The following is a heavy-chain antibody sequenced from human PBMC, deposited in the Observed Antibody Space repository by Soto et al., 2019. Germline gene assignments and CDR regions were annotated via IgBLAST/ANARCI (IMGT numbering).Heavy chain of an antibody. D-gene: IGHD6-19*01. CDR1: GFTFTSSA. V-gene: IGHV1-58*01. J-gene: IGHJ4*02. Sequence: QMQLVQSGPEVKKPGTSVKVSCKASGFTFTSSAVQWVRQARGQRLEWIGWIVVGSGNTNYAQKFQERVTITRDMSTSTAYMELSSLRSEDTAVYYCAGVIGAVAGRSYFDYWGQGTLVTVSS. CDR2: IVVGSGNT. CDR3: AGVIGAVAGRSYFDY.